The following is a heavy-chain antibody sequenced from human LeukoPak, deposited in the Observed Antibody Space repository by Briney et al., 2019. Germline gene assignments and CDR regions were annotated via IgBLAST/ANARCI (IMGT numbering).Heavy chain of an antibody. D-gene: IGHD3-22*01. CDR2: MHHSGST. J-gene: IGHJ5*02. V-gene: IGHV4-39*07. CDR1: GVSITTRSYY. CDR3: ARDPGAYYDRSGYLNWFDP. Sequence: SETLSLTCTVSGVSITTRSYYWGWLRQPPGKGLEWIGSMHHSGSTYYNPSLKSRITTSVDTSKNQFSLKLSSVTAADTAVYYCARDPGAYYDRSGYLNWFDPWGQGTLVTVSS.